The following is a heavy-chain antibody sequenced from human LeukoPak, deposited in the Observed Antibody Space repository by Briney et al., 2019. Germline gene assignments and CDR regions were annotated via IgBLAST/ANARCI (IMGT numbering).Heavy chain of an antibody. V-gene: IGHV5-51*01. J-gene: IGHJ4*02. CDR2: IYAGDSDT. CDR3: ARCGEMATISSCYFDY. CDR1: VYSSFYYC. D-gene: IGHD5-24*01. Sequence: LGESLKISCKGFVYSSFYYCSAWVRQLPGKGRGWMGIIYAGDSDTRYSPSFQGQVTISADKSISTAYLQWSSLRASDTAMYYCARCGEMATISSCYFDYWGQGSLVTVSS.